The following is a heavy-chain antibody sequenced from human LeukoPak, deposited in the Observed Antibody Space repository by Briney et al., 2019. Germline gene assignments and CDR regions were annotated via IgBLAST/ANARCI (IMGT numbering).Heavy chain of an antibody. CDR2: IYYSGST. J-gene: IGHJ4*02. CDR3: ARGRYSYGSYYFDY. CDR1: GGSISSYY. V-gene: IGHV4-59*01. D-gene: IGHD5-18*01. Sequence: SETLSLTCTVSGGSISSYYWSWIRQPPGKGLEWIGYIYYSGSTNYNPSLKSRVTISVDTSKNQFSLELSSVTAADTAVYYCARGRYSYGSYYFDYWGQGTLVTVSS.